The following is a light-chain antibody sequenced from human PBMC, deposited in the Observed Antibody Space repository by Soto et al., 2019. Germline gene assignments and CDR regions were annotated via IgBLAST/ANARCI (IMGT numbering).Light chain of an antibody. V-gene: IGKV3-15*01. CDR2: GAP. J-gene: IGKJ1*01. CDR3: QQYNTFWT. CDR1: QSVSSN. Sequence: EFVLTQSPATLSVSPGERATLSCRASQSVSSNLAWYQQKPGQAPRLLIYGAPTRATGIPARFSGSGSGTEFTLTISSLQPDDVATYYCQQYNTFWTFGQGTKVDI.